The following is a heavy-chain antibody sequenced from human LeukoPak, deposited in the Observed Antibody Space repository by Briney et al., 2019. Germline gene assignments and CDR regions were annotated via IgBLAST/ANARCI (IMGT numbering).Heavy chain of an antibody. CDR2: IKEHGNGV. J-gene: IGHJ4*02. D-gene: IGHD4/OR15-4a*01. Sequence: GGSLRLSCAASGFTFSRYWMSWVRQAPGKGLEWVATIKEHGNGVYYVDSVKGRFTISRDNAKNLLYLQINSPRGEDTALYYCARRAGAYSHPYDYWGQGTLVTVSS. CDR3: ARRAGAYSHPYDY. CDR1: GFTFSRYW. V-gene: IGHV3-7*03.